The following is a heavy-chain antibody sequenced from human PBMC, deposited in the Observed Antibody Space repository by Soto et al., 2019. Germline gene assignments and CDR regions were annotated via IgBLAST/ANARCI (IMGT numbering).Heavy chain of an antibody. CDR2: IYHSGST. CDR3: ARTAYSYDSSGYYYEPLDS. D-gene: IGHD3-22*01. J-gene: IGHJ4*02. CDR1: GGSISSSNR. V-gene: IGHV4-4*02. Sequence: SETLSLTCAVSGGSISSSNRWRWVRQPPGKGLEGIGEIYHSGSTNYNPSLKSRVTISVDKYKNQFSMKLSSVTAADTAVYYCARTAYSYDSSGYYYEPLDSWGQGTLVTVSS.